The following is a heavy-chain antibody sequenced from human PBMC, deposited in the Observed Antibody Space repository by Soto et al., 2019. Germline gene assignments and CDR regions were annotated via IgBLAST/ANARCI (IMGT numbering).Heavy chain of an antibody. J-gene: IGHJ4*02. CDR1: GDSFSNNNW. Sequence: QVQLQESGPGLVKPSETLSLTCAVTGDSFSNNNWWSWVRQAPGMGLEWIGEIYHSGITYYNPSLESRVTISVDNSKNQCSLKLNSVTAADTAVYYCAIRYSSGWYYWGKGTLVTVSS. CDR2: IYHSGIT. V-gene: IGHV4-4*02. D-gene: IGHD6-19*01. CDR3: AIRYSSGWYY.